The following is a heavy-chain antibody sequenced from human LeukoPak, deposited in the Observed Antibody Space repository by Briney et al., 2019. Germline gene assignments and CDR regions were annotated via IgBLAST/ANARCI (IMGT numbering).Heavy chain of an antibody. CDR2: LWADGNTA. J-gene: IGHJ4*03. CDR1: GFTFNILA. CDR3: VKESAADATVHFDN. Sequence: GGSLRLSCTASGFTFNILAMHWVRQVPGNGLEWLAVLWADGNTAHYADSVKGRFTISRDSSENTLYLQMNSLRGEDTAVYYCVKESAADATVHFDNRGHGNLVTVSS. V-gene: IGHV3-33*06. D-gene: IGHD6-13*01.